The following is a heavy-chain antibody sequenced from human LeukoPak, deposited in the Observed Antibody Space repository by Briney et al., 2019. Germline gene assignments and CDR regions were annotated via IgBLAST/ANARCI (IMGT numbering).Heavy chain of an antibody. CDR3: ARPPLYYDILTGLPLQQNYFDY. J-gene: IGHJ4*02. CDR1: GGSISSGGYY. Sequence: PSQTLSLTCTVSGGSISSGGYYWSWIRQHPGKGLEWIGYIYYSGSTYYNPSLKSRVTISVDTSKNQFSLKPSSVTAADTAVYYCARPPLYYDILTGLPLQQNYFDYWGQGTLVTASS. D-gene: IGHD3-9*01. CDR2: IYYSGST. V-gene: IGHV4-31*03.